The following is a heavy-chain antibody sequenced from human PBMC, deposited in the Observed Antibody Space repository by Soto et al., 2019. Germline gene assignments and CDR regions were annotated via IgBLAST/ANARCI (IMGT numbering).Heavy chain of an antibody. V-gene: IGHV5-51*01. D-gene: IGHD3-3*01. CDR3: ARRGRYDFWPGYGP. J-gene: IGHJ5*02. CDR1: GYSFTNYW. Sequence: PGQSLKISCQGSGYSFTNYWIGWVRQMPGKGLEWMGIIFPGDSDTRYSPSFQGQVTISADKSLNTAYLQWSSLKASDTAMYYCARRGRYDFWPGYGPWGQGTQVTVSS. CDR2: IFPGDSDT.